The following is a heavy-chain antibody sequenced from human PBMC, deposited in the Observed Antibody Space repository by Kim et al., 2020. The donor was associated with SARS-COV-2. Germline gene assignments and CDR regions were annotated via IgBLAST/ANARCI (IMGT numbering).Heavy chain of an antibody. D-gene: IGHD4-17*01. J-gene: IGHJ4*02. CDR1: GFTFSTYA. CDR3: ARGGSGDYPLDY. Sequence: GGSLRLSCAASGFTFSTYAMTWVRQAPGKGLELVSIIDAGATTTYYADSVKGRFTISRDNSKNILYLQMNSLRAEDTAIYYCARGGSGDYPLDYWVQGSL. V-gene: IGHV3-23*01. CDR2: IDAGATTT.